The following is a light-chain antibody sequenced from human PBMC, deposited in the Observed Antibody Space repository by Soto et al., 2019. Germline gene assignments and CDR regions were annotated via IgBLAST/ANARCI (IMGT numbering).Light chain of an antibody. CDR1: QSVSSN. V-gene: IGKV3-15*01. J-gene: IGKJ5*01. CDR2: DVS. CDR3: QQYNNWPFS. Sequence: EIVMTQSPATVSVSPGERATRSCSASQSVSSNLAWYQQKPGQAPRLLIYDVSIRATGVPARFSGTGSETDFTLTISGLQSEDSAVYFCQQYNNWPFSFGQGTRLEIK.